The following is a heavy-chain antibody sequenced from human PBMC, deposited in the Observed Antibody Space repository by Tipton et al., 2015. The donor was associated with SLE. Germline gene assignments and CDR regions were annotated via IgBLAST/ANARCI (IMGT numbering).Heavy chain of an antibody. CDR1: GFTFSSYS. V-gene: IGHV3-21*01. J-gene: IGHJ3*02. Sequence: GPLRLSCAASGFTFSSYSMNWVRQAPGKGLEWVSSISSSSSYIYYADSVKGRFTISRDNAKNSLYLQMNSLRAEDTAVYYCARIVDYYDSSGYHDALDIWGQGTMVTVSS. CDR2: ISSSSSYI. D-gene: IGHD3-22*01. CDR3: ARIVDYYDSSGYHDALDI.